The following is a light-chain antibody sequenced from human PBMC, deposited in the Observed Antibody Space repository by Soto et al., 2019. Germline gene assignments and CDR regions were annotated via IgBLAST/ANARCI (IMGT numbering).Light chain of an antibody. CDR3: QEYGSSPLT. J-gene: IGKJ4*01. CDR1: QSVSSSY. V-gene: IGKV3-20*01. Sequence: EIVLTQSPGTLSLSPGERATLSCRASQSVSSSYLAWYQQKPGQAPRLLIYGASSRATSILARFSCSGSGTDFTLNISRLEPEDFAVYYCQEYGSSPLTFGGGTKVEI. CDR2: GAS.